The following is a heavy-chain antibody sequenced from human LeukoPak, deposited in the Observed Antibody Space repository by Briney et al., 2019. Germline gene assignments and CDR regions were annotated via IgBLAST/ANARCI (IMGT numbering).Heavy chain of an antibody. J-gene: IGHJ6*02. D-gene: IGHD6-25*01. CDR2: ISGSGGNT. CDR1: GFTSSGYA. V-gene: IGHV3-23*01. CDR3: AKGADYYYYYGMDV. Sequence: GGSLRLSCAASGFTSSGYAMSWVRQAPGKGLEWISAISGSGGNTYYADPVKGRFTISRDNSKNTLYVQMNSLRAEDTAVYYCAKGADYYYYYGMDVWGQGTTVTVSS.